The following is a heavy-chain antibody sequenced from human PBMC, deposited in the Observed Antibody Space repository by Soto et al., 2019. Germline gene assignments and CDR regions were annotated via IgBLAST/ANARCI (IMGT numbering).Heavy chain of an antibody. CDR1: GFTFSTYA. CDR3: AKHFVNGEVDY. CDR2: VSDGGSGA. V-gene: IGHV3-23*01. Sequence: GGSLRLSCAASGFTFSTYAMSWVRQPPGKGLEWVSIVSDGGSGAFYADSVKGRFAISRDNSKNTLYLQMNSLTAEDTAVYYCAKHFVNGEVDYRGQGTPVTVSS. D-gene: IGHD3-10*01. J-gene: IGHJ4*02.